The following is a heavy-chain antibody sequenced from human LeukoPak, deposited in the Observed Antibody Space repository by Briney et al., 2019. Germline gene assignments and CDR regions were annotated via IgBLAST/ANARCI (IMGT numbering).Heavy chain of an antibody. Sequence: SETLSPTCAVYGGSFSGYYWSWIRQPPGKGLEWIGEINHSGSTNYNPSLKSRVPISVDTSKNQCSLKLSSVTAADTAVYYWAREGYDFWTGTTNWFDPWGQGTLVTVSS. CDR3: AREGYDFWTGTTNWFDP. J-gene: IGHJ5*02. CDR1: GGSFSGYY. CDR2: INHSGST. D-gene: IGHD3-3*01. V-gene: IGHV4-34*01.